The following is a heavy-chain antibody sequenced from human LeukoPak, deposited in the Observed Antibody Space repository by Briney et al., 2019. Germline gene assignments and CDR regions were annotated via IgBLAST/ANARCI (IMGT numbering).Heavy chain of an antibody. CDR3: ARAWGVGPFDY. V-gene: IGHV3-33*05. Sequence: GGSLRLSCAASGFTFSSYGMHWVRQAPGKGLEWVAVISYDGSNKYYADSVEGRFTISRDNSKNTLYLQMNSLRAEDTAVYYCARAWGVGPFDYWGQGTLVTVSS. J-gene: IGHJ4*02. D-gene: IGHD3-16*01. CDR1: GFTFSSYG. CDR2: ISYDGSNK.